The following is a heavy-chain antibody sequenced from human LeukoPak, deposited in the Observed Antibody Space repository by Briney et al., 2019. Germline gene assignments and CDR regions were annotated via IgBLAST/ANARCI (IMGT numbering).Heavy chain of an antibody. CDR2: INPNSGAT. V-gene: IGHV1-2*02. J-gene: IGHJ6*03. Sequence: GASVKVSCKTSGYSFTDYYMHWVRQAPGQGLEWMGWINPNSGATEYAQKFQGRVTMTRDTSISTAYMELYRLRSDDTAVYYCARAVPTALPDYFYYYMDVWGKGTTVTVSS. CDR1: GYSFTDYY. D-gene: IGHD2-2*02. CDR3: ARAVPTALPDYFYYYMDV.